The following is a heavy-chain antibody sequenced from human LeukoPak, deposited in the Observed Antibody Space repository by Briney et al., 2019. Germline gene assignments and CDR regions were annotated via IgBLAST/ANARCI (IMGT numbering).Heavy chain of an antibody. D-gene: IGHD3-10*01. Sequence: GESLKISCKGSGYSFTSYWIGWVRQMPGKGLEWMGIIYPGDSDTRYSPSFQGQVTISADKSISTAYLQWSSLKASDTAMYYCARRTGSRTVGEYFDYWGQGTLVTGSS. V-gene: IGHV5-51*01. CDR1: GYSFTSYW. CDR3: ARRTGSRTVGEYFDY. CDR2: IYPGDSDT. J-gene: IGHJ4*02.